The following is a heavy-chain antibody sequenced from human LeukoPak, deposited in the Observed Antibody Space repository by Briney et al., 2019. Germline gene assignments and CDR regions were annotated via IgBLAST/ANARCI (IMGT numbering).Heavy chain of an antibody. CDR3: AKGLYSSSSYFDY. D-gene: IGHD6-6*01. J-gene: IGHJ4*02. CDR2: ISDSGGST. V-gene: IGHV3-23*01. CDR1: GFIFSNYA. Sequence: GGSLRLSCAASGFIFSNYAMSWVRQAPGKGLEWVSTISDSGGSTFYADSVEGRFTISRDNSKNTLYLQMNSLRAEDTAVYYCAKGLYSSSSYFDYWGQGTLVTVSS.